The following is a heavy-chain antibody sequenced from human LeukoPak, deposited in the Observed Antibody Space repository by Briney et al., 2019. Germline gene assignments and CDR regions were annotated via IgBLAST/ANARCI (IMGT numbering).Heavy chain of an antibody. Sequence: GGSLRLSCAASGFTFSSYAMSWVRQAPGKGLEWVSAISGSGGSTYYADSVKGRFTISRDNSKNTLYLQMHSLRAEDTAVYYCAKGSGLRFLEWLLSFFDYWGQGTLVTVSS. CDR1: GFTFSSYA. V-gene: IGHV3-23*01. J-gene: IGHJ4*02. CDR2: ISGSGGST. D-gene: IGHD3-3*01. CDR3: AKGSGLRFLEWLLSFFDY.